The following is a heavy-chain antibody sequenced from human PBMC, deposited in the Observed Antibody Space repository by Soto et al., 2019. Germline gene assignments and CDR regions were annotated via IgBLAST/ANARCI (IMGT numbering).Heavy chain of an antibody. CDR2: ISYDGSNK. J-gene: IGHJ4*02. CDR1: GFTFSSYG. Sequence: VQLLESGGGLVQPGGSLRLSCAASGFTFSSYGMHWVRQAPGKGLEWVAVISYDGSNKYYADSVKGRFTISRDNSKNTLYLQMNSLRAEDTAVYYCAKDHLMEEMATIPLDYWGQGTLVTVSS. D-gene: IGHD5-12*01. V-gene: IGHV3-30*18. CDR3: AKDHLMEEMATIPLDY.